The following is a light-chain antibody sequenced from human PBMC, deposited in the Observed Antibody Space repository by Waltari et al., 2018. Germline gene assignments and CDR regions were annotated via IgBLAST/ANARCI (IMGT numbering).Light chain of an antibody. CDR1: SSDIGGYNG. Sequence: QSALTQPPSVSKSLGQSVTISCTGTSSDIGGYNGVSWYQLHSGTAPRLLIYEVSKRPSGVSARFSVLKAGNAASLTISGRQAEDESDYYCGSYRSGSTFLVGGGTRLTVL. CDR2: EVS. J-gene: IGLJ7*01. CDR3: GSYRSGSTFL. V-gene: IGLV2-18*02.